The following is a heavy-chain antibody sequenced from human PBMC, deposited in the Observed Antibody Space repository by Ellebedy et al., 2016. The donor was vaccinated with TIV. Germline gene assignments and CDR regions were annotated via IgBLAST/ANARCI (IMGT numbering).Heavy chain of an antibody. J-gene: IGHJ6*01. CDR3: TTSIAATIVYSSHYGTDV. CDR2: INSMSDAGTI. Sequence: GESLKISCAASGFTFNNACLSWVRQAPGKGLEWVGRINSMSDAGTIDYAAPGMVRVTISRDESRNMVFLQMNSLKTEDAALYYCTTSIAATIVYSSHYGTDVWGQGTTVIVSS. CDR1: GFTFNNAC. V-gene: IGHV3-15*01. D-gene: IGHD2-15*01.